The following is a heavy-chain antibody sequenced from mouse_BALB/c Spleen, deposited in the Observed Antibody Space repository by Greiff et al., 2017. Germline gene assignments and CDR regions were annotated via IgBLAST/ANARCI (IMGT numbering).Heavy chain of an antibody. V-gene: IGHV5-9-3*01. Sequence: EVQLVESGGGLVKPGGSLKLSCAASGFTFSSYAMSWVRQTPEKRLEWVATISSGGSYTYYPDSVKGRFTISRDNAKNTLYLQMSSLRSEDTAMYYCARDGNPHYYAMDYWGQGTSVTVSS. CDR2: ISSGGSYT. J-gene: IGHJ4*01. CDR3: ARDGNPHYYAMDY. CDR1: GFTFSSYA. D-gene: IGHD2-1*01.